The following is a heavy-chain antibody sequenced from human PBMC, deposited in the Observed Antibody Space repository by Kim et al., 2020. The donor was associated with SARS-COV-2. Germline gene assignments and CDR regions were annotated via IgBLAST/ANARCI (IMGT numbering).Heavy chain of an antibody. CDR2: T. Sequence: TYYNPSLKSRVTRSVDTSKNQFSLKLSSVTAADTAVYYCAREKLRGAFDIWGQGTMVTVSS. J-gene: IGHJ3*02. V-gene: IGHV4-31*02. D-gene: IGHD6-6*01. CDR3: AREKLRGAFDI.